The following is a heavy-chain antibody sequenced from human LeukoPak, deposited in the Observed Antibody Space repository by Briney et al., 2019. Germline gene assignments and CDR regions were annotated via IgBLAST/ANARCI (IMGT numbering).Heavy chain of an antibody. CDR2: INPNSGGT. CDR3: ARPYSSGWTTGY. D-gene: IGHD6-19*01. Sequence: ASVKVSCKASGYTFTGYYMHWVRQAPGQGLEWVGWINPNSGGTNYAQKFQGRVTMTRDTSISTAYMELSRLRSDDTAVYYCARPYSSGWTTGYWGQGTLVTVSS. J-gene: IGHJ4*02. CDR1: GYTFTGYY. V-gene: IGHV1-2*02.